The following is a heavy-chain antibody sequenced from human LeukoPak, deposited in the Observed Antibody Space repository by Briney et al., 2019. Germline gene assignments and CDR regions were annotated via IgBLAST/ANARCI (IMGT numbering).Heavy chain of an antibody. CDR3: ARLPDY. CDR1: GGSISSYY. Sequence: SETLSLTCTVSGGSISSYYWSWIRQPPGKGLEWIGYIYYSGSTNYNPSLKSRVTISVDTSKNQFSLKLSSVTAADTAVYYCARLPDYWGQGTLVTVSS. J-gene: IGHJ4*02. V-gene: IGHV4-59*01. CDR2: IYYSGST.